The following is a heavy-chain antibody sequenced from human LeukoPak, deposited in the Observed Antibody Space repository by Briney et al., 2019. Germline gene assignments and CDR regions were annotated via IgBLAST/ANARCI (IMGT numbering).Heavy chain of an antibody. D-gene: IGHD1-1*01. V-gene: IGHV4-59*12. J-gene: IGHJ6*02. CDR3: ARGVDWDWNDKHGMDV. Sequence: PSETLSLTCTVSGGSISSYYWSWIRQPPGRGLEWIGYIYYSGSTYYNPSLKSRVTISVDTSKNQFSLKLSSVTAADTAVYYCARGVDWDWNDKHGMDVWGQGTTVTVSS. CDR2: IYYSGST. CDR1: GGSISSYY.